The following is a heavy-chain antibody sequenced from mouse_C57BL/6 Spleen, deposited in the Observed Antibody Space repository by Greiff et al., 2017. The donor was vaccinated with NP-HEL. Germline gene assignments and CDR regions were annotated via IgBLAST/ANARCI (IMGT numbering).Heavy chain of an antibody. J-gene: IGHJ4*01. CDR2: ISYDGSN. D-gene: IGHD2-3*01. CDR1: GYSITSGYY. CDR3: AREWDGPYAMDY. V-gene: IGHV3-6*01. Sequence: VQLQQSGPGLVKPSQSLSLTCSVTGYSITSGYYWNWIRQFPGNKLEWMGYISYDGSNNYNPSLKNRISITRDTSKNQFFLKLNSVTTEDTATYYWAREWDGPYAMDYWGQGTSVTVSS.